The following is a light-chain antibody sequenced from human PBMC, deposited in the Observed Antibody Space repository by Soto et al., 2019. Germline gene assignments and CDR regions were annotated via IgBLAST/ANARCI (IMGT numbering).Light chain of an antibody. CDR2: DAS. J-gene: IGKJ1*01. V-gene: IGKV1-5*01. CDR1: QSISRW. Sequence: DIQMTQSPSSLSASVGDRVTITCRASQSISRWLVWYQQKPGKAPKLLIYDASILKSGVPSRFSGSGSGTEFTLTISCLQPDDFATYYCQQYNGYSTWTFGQGTEVEIK. CDR3: QQYNGYSTWT.